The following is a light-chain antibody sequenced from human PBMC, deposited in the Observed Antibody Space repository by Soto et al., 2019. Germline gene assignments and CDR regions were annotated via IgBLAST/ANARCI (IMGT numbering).Light chain of an antibody. J-gene: IGKJ1*01. CDR1: QSVSSN. V-gene: IGKV3-15*01. Sequence: EIVMTQSPATLSVSPGERATLSCRASQSVSSNLAWYQQKPGQAPRLLIYGASTMATGIPARFSGGGSGTEFTLTISTPQSEDFAVYYCQQDNNWPPGTFGQGTKVEIK. CDR3: QQDNNWPPGT. CDR2: GAS.